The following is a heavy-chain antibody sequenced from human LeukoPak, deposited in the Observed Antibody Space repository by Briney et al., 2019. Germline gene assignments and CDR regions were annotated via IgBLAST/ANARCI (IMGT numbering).Heavy chain of an antibody. V-gene: IGHV4-34*01. CDR2: INHSGST. Sequence: SETLSLTCAVYGGSFSGYYWSWIRQPPGKGLEWIGEINHSGSTNYNPSLKSRVTISVDTSKNQFSLKLNSVTAADTAVYYCARQGYYNDRPFDLWGRGTLVTVSS. J-gene: IGHJ2*01. D-gene: IGHD3-22*01. CDR1: GGSFSGYY. CDR3: ARQGYYNDRPFDL.